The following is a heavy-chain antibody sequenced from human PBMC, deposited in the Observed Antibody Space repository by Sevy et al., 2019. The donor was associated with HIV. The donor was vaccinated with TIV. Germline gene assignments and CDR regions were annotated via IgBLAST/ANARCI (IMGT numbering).Heavy chain of an antibody. V-gene: IGHV3-23*01. CDR1: GFTFSSYA. CDR2: ISGSGGST. D-gene: IGHD3-22*01. Sequence: GGFLRLSCGVSGFTFSSYAMSWVRQAPGKGLEWVSGISGSGGSTYYADSVKGRFTISRDNSKNTLYLQMTSLRAEDTAVYYCAKEGFGYNYDSSGNLDYWGQGTLVTVSS. CDR3: AKEGFGYNYDSSGNLDY. J-gene: IGHJ4*02.